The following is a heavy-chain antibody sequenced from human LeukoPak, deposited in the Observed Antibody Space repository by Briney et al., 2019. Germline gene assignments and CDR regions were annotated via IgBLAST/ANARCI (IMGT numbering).Heavy chain of an antibody. J-gene: IGHJ4*02. CDR3: ARGSYTGFDLYFDY. Sequence: GGSLRLSCATFGFSFSTQEMTWVRQAPGKGLEWVSYISSNSRTIYYADSVKGRFTISRDNTRNSVFLQLNSLRVEDTGFYYCARGSYTGFDLYFDYWGQGTLVTVSS. D-gene: IGHD5-12*01. CDR2: ISSNSRTI. V-gene: IGHV3-48*03. CDR1: GFSFSTQE.